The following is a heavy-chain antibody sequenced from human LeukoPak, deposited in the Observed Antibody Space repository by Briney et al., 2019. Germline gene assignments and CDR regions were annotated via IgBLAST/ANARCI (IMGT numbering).Heavy chain of an antibody. CDR2: ISYDGSNK. V-gene: IGHV3-30*18. D-gene: IGHD5-18*01. J-gene: IGHJ3*02. CDR3: AKLWLWGSDAFDI. CDR1: GFTFSSYG. Sequence: PGGSLRLSCAASGFTFSSYGMHWVRQAPGKGLEWVAVISYDGSNKYYADSVKGRFTISRDNSKNTLYLQMNSLRAEDTAVDYCAKLWLWGSDAFDIWGQGTMVTVSS.